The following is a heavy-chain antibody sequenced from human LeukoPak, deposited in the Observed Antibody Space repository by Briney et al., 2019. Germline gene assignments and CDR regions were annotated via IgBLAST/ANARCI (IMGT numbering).Heavy chain of an antibody. J-gene: IGHJ5*02. V-gene: IGHV4-59*08. CDR2: IHYSGST. Sequence: SETLSLTCTVSGGSISGYYWSWIRQPPGKGLEWIGNIHYSGSTNYNPSLKSRVTISVDTSKNQFSLKLSSVTAADTAVYYCARQGSAMVRGVSWFDPWGQGTLVTVSS. CDR3: ARQGSAMVRGVSWFDP. CDR1: GGSISGYY. D-gene: IGHD3-10*01.